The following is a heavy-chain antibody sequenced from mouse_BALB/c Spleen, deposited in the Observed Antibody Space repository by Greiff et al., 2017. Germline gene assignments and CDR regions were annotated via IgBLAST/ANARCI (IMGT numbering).Heavy chain of an antibody. V-gene: IGHV5-9-4*01. CDR1: GFTFSSYA. J-gene: IGHJ4*01. D-gene: IGHD2-14*01. Sequence: EVMLVESGGGLVKPGGSLKLSCAASGFTFSSYAMSWVRQSPEKRLEWVAEISSGGSYTYYPDTVTGRFTISRDNAKNTLYLEMSSLRSEDTAMYYCARCYRYDVGYAMDYWGQGTSVTVSS. CDR2: ISSGGSYT. CDR3: ARCYRYDVGYAMDY.